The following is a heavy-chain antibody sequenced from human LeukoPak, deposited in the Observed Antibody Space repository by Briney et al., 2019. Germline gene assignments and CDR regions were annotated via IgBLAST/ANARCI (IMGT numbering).Heavy chain of an antibody. CDR3: ARDRYYDSSGYYGTGLYNYGMDV. J-gene: IGHJ6*02. CDR1: GFTFSSYG. Sequence: GGSLRLSCAASGFTFSSYGMHWVRQAPGKGLEWVAVIWYDGSNKYYADSVKGRFTISRDNSKNTLYLQMNSLRAEDTAVYYCARDRYYDSSGYYGTGLYNYGMDVWGQGTTVTVSS. D-gene: IGHD3-22*01. CDR2: IWYDGSNK. V-gene: IGHV3-33*01.